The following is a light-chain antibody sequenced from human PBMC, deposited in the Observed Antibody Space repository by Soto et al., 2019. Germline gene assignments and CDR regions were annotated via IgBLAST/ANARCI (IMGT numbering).Light chain of an antibody. CDR2: AAS. CDR3: QQSNNWPPLT. Sequence: EIVMSQSPATLSVSPGERVTLSCRASQSVSNNLAWYQQKPGQAPRLLIYAASTRATGIPARFSGSGSATEFTLTISIMQSEDFGVYYCQQSNNWPPLTFGGGTKVEIK. J-gene: IGKJ4*01. CDR1: QSVSNN. V-gene: IGKV3-15*01.